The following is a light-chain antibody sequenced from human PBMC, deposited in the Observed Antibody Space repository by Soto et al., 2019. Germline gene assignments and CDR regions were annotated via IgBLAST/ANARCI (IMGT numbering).Light chain of an antibody. CDR1: QSINTW. CDR2: DAS. Sequence: DIQMTQSPSTLSASVGDRVTITCRASQSINTWLAWYQQKPGKAPKLLIFDASSLESGVPSRFSGSGSGTEFILSISSLQPDDFATYYCQQYKSYLTFGQGTRVEIK. CDR3: QQYKSYLT. V-gene: IGKV1-5*01. J-gene: IGKJ1*01.